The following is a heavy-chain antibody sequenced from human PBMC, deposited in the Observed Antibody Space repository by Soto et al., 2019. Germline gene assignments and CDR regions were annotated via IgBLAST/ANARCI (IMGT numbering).Heavy chain of an antibody. CDR3: ARVARQIFGGYYYYYGMDV. D-gene: IGHD3-3*01. J-gene: IGHJ6*02. Sequence: LSLTCTVSGGSISSGGYYWSWIRQHPGKGLEWIGYIYYSGSTYYNPSLKSRVTISVDTSKNQFSLKLSSVTAADTAVYYCARVARQIFGGYYYYYGMDVWGQGTTVTVSS. CDR2: IYYSGST. V-gene: IGHV4-31*03. CDR1: GGSISSGGYY.